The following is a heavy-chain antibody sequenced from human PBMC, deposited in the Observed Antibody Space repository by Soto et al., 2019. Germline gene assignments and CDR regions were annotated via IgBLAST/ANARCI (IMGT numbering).Heavy chain of an antibody. Sequence: EVQLLESGGGLVQPGGSLRLACAASGFTFSSYAMTWVRQAPGKGLEWVSAITGGGGDTWHADSVKGRFTISRDNSKNALTLQMNSLRAEAAAMYYCAKGSEADRPYYFDSCGQGSLVAVAS. J-gene: IGHJ4*02. CDR2: ITGGGGDT. CDR3: AKGSEADRPYYFDS. V-gene: IGHV3-23*01. CDR1: GFTFSSYA.